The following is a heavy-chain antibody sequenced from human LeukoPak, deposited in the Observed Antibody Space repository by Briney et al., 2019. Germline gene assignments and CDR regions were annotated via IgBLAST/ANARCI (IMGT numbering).Heavy chain of an antibody. CDR2: ISSSSSYI. CDR1: GFTFSSYS. Sequence: GGSLRLSCAAPGFTFSSYSMNWVRQAPGKGLEWVSSISSSSSYIYYADSVKGRFTISRDNAKNSLYLQMNSLRAEDTAVYYCARETYYDSSGYYYYYGMGVWGQGTTVTVSS. V-gene: IGHV3-21*01. J-gene: IGHJ6*02. CDR3: ARETYYDSSGYYYYYGMGV. D-gene: IGHD3-22*01.